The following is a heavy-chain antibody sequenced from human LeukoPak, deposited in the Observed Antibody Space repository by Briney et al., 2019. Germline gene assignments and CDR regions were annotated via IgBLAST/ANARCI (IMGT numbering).Heavy chain of an antibody. CDR3: AKDSDPYYYGSGSYLHYFDY. D-gene: IGHD3-10*01. Sequence: SCKGSGYTFTSYAMSWVRQAPGKGLEWVSAIRGSGGSTYYADSVKGRFTISRDNSKNTLYLQMNSLRAEDTAVYYCAKDSDPYYYGSGSYLHYFDYWGQGTLVTVSS. J-gene: IGHJ4*02. V-gene: IGHV3-23*01. CDR2: IRGSGGST. CDR1: GYTFTSYA.